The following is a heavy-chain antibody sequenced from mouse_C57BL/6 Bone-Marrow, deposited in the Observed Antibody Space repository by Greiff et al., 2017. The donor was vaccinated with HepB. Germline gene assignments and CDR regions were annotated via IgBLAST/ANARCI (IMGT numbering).Heavy chain of an antibody. J-gene: IGHJ4*01. CDR1: GYSITSYY. V-gene: IGHV3-8*01. D-gene: IGHD2-2*01. CDR2: ISYSGST. CDR3: ARYVDGYDAFMDY. Sequence: EVQVVESGPGLAKPSQTLSLTCSVTGYSITSYYWNWVRKFPGNKLEYMGYISYSGSTYYNQSLKSRNTITLDTSKNQYYLQLNSVTTEDTATYYCARYVDGYDAFMDYWGQGTSVTVSS.